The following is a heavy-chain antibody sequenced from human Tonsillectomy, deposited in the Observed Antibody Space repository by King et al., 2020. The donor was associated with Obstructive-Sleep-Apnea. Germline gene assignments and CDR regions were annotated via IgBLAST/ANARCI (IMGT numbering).Heavy chain of an antibody. D-gene: IGHD3-10*01. V-gene: IGHV4-39*07. CDR3: ARDDGEVLAGGYFDY. CDR1: GGSISSSSYY. J-gene: IGHJ4*02. CDR2: IYYSGST. Sequence: QLQESGPGLVKPSETLSLTCNVSGGSISSSSYYWGCIRQPPGKGLEWIASIYYSGSTYYNPSLKSRVTISVDTSKNQFSLKLTSVTAADTAVYYCARDDGEVLAGGYFDYWGQGTLVTVSS.